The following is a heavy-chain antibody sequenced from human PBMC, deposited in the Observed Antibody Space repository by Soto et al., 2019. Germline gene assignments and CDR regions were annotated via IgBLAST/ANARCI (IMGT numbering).Heavy chain of an antibody. CDR2: MSWNRGSI. CDR3: AKDISLGELSAPDH. J-gene: IGHJ4*02. D-gene: IGHD3-16*02. V-gene: IGHV3-9*01. Sequence: VQLVESGGGLVQPGRSLRLSCVASGFTFDDYAMHWVRQAPGKGLEWVSGMSWNRGSIVYADSVKGRFTISRDNAKNSLYLQMNSLRPEDSALYHCAKDISLGELSAPDHWGQGTLVTVSS. CDR1: GFTFDDYA.